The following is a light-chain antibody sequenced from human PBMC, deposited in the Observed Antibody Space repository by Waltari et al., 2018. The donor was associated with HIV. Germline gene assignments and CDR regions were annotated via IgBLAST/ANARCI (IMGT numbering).Light chain of an antibody. CDR3: HVWYGSDYVSGV. J-gene: IGLJ3*02. Sequence: SYVLTQPPSVSVAPGETATITCGGNNIGTKSVHWYQQRPGQAPVLVIYYNSDRPSGIPERFSGSNSGNTATLTISRAEAGDEADYYCHVWYGSDYVSGVFGGGTKVTVL. V-gene: IGLV3-21*04. CDR2: YNS. CDR1: NIGTKS.